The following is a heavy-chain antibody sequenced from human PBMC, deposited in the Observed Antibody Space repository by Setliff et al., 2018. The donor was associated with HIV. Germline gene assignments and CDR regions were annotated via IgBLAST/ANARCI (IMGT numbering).Heavy chain of an antibody. V-gene: IGHV4-59*12. CDR2: IYYSGST. D-gene: IGHD6-13*01. J-gene: IGHJ4*02. CDR1: GGSISSYY. Sequence: SETLSLTCTVSGGSISSYYWSWIRQPPGKGLEWIGYIYYSGSTNYNPSLKSRVTISVDTSKNQFSLKLNSVTAADTAVYYCASELQGHSSSWPNYWGQGTLVTVSS. CDR3: ASELQGHSSSWPNY.